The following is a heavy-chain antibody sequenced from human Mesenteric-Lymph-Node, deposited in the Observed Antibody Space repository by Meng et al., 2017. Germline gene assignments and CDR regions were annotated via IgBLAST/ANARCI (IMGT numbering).Heavy chain of an antibody. CDR1: GGTFSSYA. Sequence: SVKVSCKASGGTFSSYAISWVRQAPGQGLEWMGGIIPIFGTANYAQKFQGRVTITADKSTSTAYMELSSLRSEDTAVYYCAREIGELRAFDIWGQGTMVTVSS. CDR2: IIPIFGTA. CDR3: AREIGELRAFDI. J-gene: IGHJ3*02. D-gene: IGHD3-10*01. V-gene: IGHV1-69*06.